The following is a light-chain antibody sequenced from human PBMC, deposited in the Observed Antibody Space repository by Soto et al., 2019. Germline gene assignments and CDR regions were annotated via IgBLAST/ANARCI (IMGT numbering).Light chain of an antibody. J-gene: IGKJ3*01. Sequence: DMQMTQSPSSLSASVGYRVTITCLASESIRSYLNWYQQKPGKAPKLLIYGASTLQSGVPSRFSGSGSGADFTLTISSLQPEDFATYYCQQSFSTPRFTFGPGTKVDIK. CDR1: ESIRSY. CDR2: GAS. CDR3: QQSFSTPRFT. V-gene: IGKV1-39*01.